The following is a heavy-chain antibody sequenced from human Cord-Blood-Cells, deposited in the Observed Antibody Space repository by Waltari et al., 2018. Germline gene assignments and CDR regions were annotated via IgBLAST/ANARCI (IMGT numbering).Heavy chain of an antibody. J-gene: IGHJ4*02. D-gene: IGHD3-22*01. CDR2: FYYSGST. V-gene: IGHV4-39*07. Sequence: QLPLQESGPGLVKPSETLSLTCTVSGGSLSSRSYYWGWSRQPPGKGLEWIGSFYYSGSTYYNPSLKSRVTISVDTSKNQFSLKLSSVTAADTAVYYCARQIYDSSGYYYVPNFDYWGQGTLVTVSS. CDR1: GGSLSSRSYY. CDR3: ARQIYDSSGYYYVPNFDY.